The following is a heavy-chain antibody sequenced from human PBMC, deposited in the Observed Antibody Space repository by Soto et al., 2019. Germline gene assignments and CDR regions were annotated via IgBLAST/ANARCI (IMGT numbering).Heavy chain of an antibody. CDR2: ISYDGTNK. Sequence: GGSLRLSCAASGFTFSRHGVHWVRQAPGKGLEWVAIISYDGTNKYYADSVKGRFTISRDNSKNTLYLQMNSLRAEDTAVYYCAKADPQGWFGEIYYGMDVWGQGTTVTVSS. V-gene: IGHV3-30*18. CDR1: GFTFSRHG. CDR3: AKADPQGWFGEIYYGMDV. D-gene: IGHD3-10*01. J-gene: IGHJ6*02.